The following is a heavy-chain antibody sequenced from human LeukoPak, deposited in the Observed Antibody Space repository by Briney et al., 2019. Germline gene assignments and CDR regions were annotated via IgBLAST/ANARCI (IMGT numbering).Heavy chain of an antibody. CDR1: GFTFSSYA. V-gene: IGHV3-23*01. J-gene: IGHJ4*02. CDR3: AKDPGTIQQLHYFDY. CDR2: ISGSGGST. D-gene: IGHD1/OR15-1a*01. Sequence: GGPLRLSCAASGFTFSSYAMSWVRQAPGKGLEWVSAISGSGGSTYYADSVKGRFTISRDNSKNTLYLQMNSLRAEDTAVYYCAKDPGTIQQLHYFDYWGQGTLVTVSS.